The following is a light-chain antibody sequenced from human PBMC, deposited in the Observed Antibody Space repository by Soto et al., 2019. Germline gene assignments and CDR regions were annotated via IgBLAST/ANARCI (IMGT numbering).Light chain of an antibody. Sequence: SVLTQPPSASGTAGQRVTISCSGSTSNIGSNTVNWYQQLPGTAPRTLIYRNNQRHSGVPDRFSGSKSGTSGSLAISGLLSEDEADYYCAAWDDGLNGYVFGTGTKLTVL. CDR1: TSNIGSNT. V-gene: IGLV1-44*01. J-gene: IGLJ1*01. CDR3: AAWDDGLNGYV. CDR2: RNN.